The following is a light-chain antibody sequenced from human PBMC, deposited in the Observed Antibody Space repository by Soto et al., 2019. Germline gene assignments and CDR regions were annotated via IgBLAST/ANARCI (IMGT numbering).Light chain of an antibody. CDR1: SSDVGGYDY. Sequence: ALTRPPSASGSPGQSVTISCTVTSSDVGGYDYVSWYQQHPGKAPKLMIYEVTIRPSGVSDRFSGSKSGNTASLTVSGIQAEDEADYYCSSYTGGNPSHVFGTGTKV. J-gene: IGLJ1*01. CDR2: EVT. V-gene: IGLV2-8*01. CDR3: SSYTGGNPSHV.